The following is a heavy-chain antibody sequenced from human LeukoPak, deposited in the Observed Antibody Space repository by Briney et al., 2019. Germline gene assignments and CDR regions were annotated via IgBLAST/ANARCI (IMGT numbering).Heavy chain of an antibody. V-gene: IGHV4-61*01. D-gene: IGHD5-18*01. CDR1: GGSVSSGSHY. CDR3: ARGIRRGYSYGYDY. Sequence: SETLSLTCTVSGGSVSSGSHYWSWIRQPPGKGLEWIGYVYYTGSTNYNPSLKSRVTISVDKSKNQFSLKLSSVTAADTAVYYCARGIRRGYSYGYDYWGQGTLVTVSS. J-gene: IGHJ4*02. CDR2: VYYTGST.